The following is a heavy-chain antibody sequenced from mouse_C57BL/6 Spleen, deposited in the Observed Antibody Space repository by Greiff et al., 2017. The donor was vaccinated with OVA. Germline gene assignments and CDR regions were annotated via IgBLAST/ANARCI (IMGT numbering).Heavy chain of an antibody. V-gene: IGHV3-6*01. CDR2: ISYDGSN. CDR3: ARGYYGAGAMDY. J-gene: IGHJ4*01. D-gene: IGHD1-1*01. CDR1: GYSITSGYY. Sequence: EVQLQESGPGLVKPSQSLSLTCSVTGYSITSGYYWNWIRQFPGNKLEWMGYISYDGSNNYNPSLKNRISITRDTSKNQFFLKLTSVTTEDTATHYCARGYYGAGAMDYSGQGASVTAS.